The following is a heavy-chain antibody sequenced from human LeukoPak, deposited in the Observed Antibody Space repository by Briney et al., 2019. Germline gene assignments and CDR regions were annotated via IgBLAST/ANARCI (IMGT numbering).Heavy chain of an antibody. V-gene: IGHV4-34*01. D-gene: IGHD4-17*01. CDR3: ARGLYGDYGNFDY. CDR1: GGSFSGYY. J-gene: IGHJ4*02. Sequence: SETLSLTCDVYGGSFSGYYWSWLRQPPGKGLEWIGEINHSGSTNYNPSLKSRVTISVDTSKNQFSLKLSSVAAADTAVYYCARGLYGDYGNFDYWGQGTLVTVSS. CDR2: INHSGST.